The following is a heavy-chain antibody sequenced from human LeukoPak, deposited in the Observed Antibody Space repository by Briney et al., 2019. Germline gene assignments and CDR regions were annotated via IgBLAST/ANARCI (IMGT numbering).Heavy chain of an antibody. CDR2: IYYSGST. V-gene: IGHV4-59*01. Sequence: PSETLSLTCTVSGGSLSSYFWSWIRQPPGKGLEWIAYIYYSGSTNYNPSLKSRVTISVDTSKNQFSLKLSSVIAADTAAYYCARQPSSWFTSFDSWGQGTLVTVSS. CDR3: ARQPSSWFTSFDS. J-gene: IGHJ4*02. CDR1: GGSLSSYF. D-gene: IGHD6-13*01.